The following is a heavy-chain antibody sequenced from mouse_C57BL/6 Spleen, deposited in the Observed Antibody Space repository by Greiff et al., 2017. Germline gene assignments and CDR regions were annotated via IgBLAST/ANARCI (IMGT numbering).Heavy chain of an antibody. CDR3: ARLHYYGSSPTMDY. V-gene: IGHV5-17*01. J-gene: IGHJ4*01. D-gene: IGHD1-1*01. CDR1: GFTFSDYG. Sequence: EVNVVESGGGLVKPGGSLKLSCAASGFTFSDYGMHWVRQAPEKGLEWVAYISSGSSTIYYADQVKGRFTIPRDTAKNTLFLQMTSMRSKDTAMYYCARLHYYGSSPTMDYWGQGTSVTVSS. CDR2: ISSGSSTI.